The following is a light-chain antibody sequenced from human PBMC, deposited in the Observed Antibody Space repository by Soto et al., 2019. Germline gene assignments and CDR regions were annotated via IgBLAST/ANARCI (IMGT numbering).Light chain of an antibody. CDR1: QGISSA. CDR2: DAS. Sequence: AIQLTQSPSSLSASVGDRVTITCRASQGISSALAWYQQKPGKAPKLLIYDASSLESGVPSRFSGSVSETYFTLTFSSLQPKFFACYGCQQFKSSPPLPFGG. CDR3: QQFKSSPPLP. J-gene: IGKJ4*01. V-gene: IGKV1-13*02.